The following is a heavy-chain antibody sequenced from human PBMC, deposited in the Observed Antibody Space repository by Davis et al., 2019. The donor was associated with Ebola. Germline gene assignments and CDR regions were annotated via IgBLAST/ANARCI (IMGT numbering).Heavy chain of an antibody. J-gene: IGHJ5*02. CDR1: GYTFTSYA. Sequence: ASVKVSCKASGYTFTSYAMHWVRQAPGQRLEWMGWINAGNGNTKYSQKFQGRVTITRDTSASTAYMELSSLRSEDTAVYYCTRGIARRRSGSWFDPWGQGTPVTVSS. D-gene: IGHD2-15*01. CDR3: TRGIARRRSGSWFDP. CDR2: INAGNGNT. V-gene: IGHV1-3*01.